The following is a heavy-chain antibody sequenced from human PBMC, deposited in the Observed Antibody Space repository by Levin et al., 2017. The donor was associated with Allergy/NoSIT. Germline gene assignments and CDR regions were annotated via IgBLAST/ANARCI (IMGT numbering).Heavy chain of an antibody. V-gene: IGHV3-21*01. CDR3: ARDRDYDSSGYYYV. J-gene: IGHJ4*02. D-gene: IGHD3-22*01. CDR1: GFTFSSYS. CDR2: ISSSSSYI. Sequence: LSLTCAASGFTFSSYSMNWVRQAPGKGLEWVSSISSSSSYIYYADSVKGRFTISRDNAKNSLYLQMNSLRAEDTAVYYCARDRDYDSSGYYYVWGQGTLVTVSS.